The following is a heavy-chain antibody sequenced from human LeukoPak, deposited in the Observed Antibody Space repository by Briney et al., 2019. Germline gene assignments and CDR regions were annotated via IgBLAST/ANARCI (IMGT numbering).Heavy chain of an antibody. J-gene: IGHJ4*02. D-gene: IGHD3-22*01. CDR2: ISAYNGNT. CDR3: ATSNYYESSGHDY. Sequence: GASVKVSCKASGYTFTNYGISWVRQAPGQGLEWMGWISAYNGNTNYAQKFRGRVTVTRDMSTSTVYMEVSSLRSEDTAVYYCATSNYYESSGHDYWGQGTLVTVSS. V-gene: IGHV1-18*01. CDR1: GYTFTNYG.